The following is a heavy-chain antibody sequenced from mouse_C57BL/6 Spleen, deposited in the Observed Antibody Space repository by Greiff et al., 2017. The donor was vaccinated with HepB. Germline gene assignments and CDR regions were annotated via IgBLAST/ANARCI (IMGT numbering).Heavy chain of an antibody. V-gene: IGHV5-6*02. D-gene: IGHD3-2*02. CDR1: GFTFSSYG. CDR2: ISSGGSYT. CDR3: ARRSQDSSGYYFDY. J-gene: IGHJ2*01. Sequence: EVKLQESGGDLVKPGGSLKLSCAASGFTFSSYGMSWVRQTPDKRLEWVATISSGGSYTYYPDSVKGRFTISRDNAKNTLYLQMSSLKSEDTAMYYCARRSQDSSGYYFDYWGQGTTLTVSS.